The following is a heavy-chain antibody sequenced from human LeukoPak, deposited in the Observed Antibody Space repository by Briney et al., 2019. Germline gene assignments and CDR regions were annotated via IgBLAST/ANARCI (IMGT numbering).Heavy chain of an antibody. CDR3: ATLATVTTSFSP. CDR1: GFTFSSYS. J-gene: IGHJ5*02. V-gene: IGHV3-21*01. Sequence: PGGSLRLSCAASGFTFSSYSMNWVRQAPGKGLEWVSSISSSSSYIYYADSVKGRFTISRDNAKNSLYLQMNSLRAEDTAVYYCATLATVTTSFSPWGQGTLVTVSS. CDR2: ISSSSSYI. D-gene: IGHD4-17*01.